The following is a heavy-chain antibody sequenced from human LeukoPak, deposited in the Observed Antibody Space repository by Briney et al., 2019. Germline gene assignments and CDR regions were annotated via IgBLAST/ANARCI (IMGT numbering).Heavy chain of an antibody. D-gene: IGHD2-2*01. J-gene: IGHJ6*02. Sequence: GASVKVSCKASGGTFSSYAISWVRQAPGQGLEWMGGIIPIFGTANYAQKFQGRVTITADESTSTAYMELSSLRSEDTAVYYCARRDIVVVPAAIEYYYYGMDVWGQGTTVTVSS. CDR3: ARRDIVVVPAAIEYYYYGMDV. CDR2: IIPIFGTA. V-gene: IGHV1-69*13. CDR1: GGTFSSYA.